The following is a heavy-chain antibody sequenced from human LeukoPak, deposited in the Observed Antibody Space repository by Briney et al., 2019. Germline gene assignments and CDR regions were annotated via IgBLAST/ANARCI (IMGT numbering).Heavy chain of an antibody. CDR2: ISGNNGVT. CDR1: GYSFTTYG. V-gene: IGHV1-18*01. Sequence: ASVKVSCKASGYSFTTYGITWVRQAPGQGLEWMGWISGNNGVTKYAQKVQGRVTMTTDTSTSTAYMEVTSLTSDDTAVYYCARTCSGGSCSYWGQGTLVTVSS. CDR3: ARTCSGGSCSY. J-gene: IGHJ4*02. D-gene: IGHD2-15*01.